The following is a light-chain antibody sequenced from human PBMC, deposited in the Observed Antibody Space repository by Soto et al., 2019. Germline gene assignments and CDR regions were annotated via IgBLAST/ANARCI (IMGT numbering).Light chain of an antibody. CDR2: LGS. CDR1: QSLLQSNGYSY. V-gene: IGKV2-28*01. CDR3: MQALETPYT. J-gene: IGKJ2*01. Sequence: DIVMTQSPLSLPVTPGGPASISCRSSQSLLQSNGYSYVDWYLQKPGQSPQLLIFLGSNRASGGXDXXSGSGSGTDFTLKISRVEAEDVGTYYCMQALETPYTFGQGTKLEIK.